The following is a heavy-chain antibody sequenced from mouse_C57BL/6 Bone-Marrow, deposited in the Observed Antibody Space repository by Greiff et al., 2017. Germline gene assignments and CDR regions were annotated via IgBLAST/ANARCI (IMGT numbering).Heavy chain of an antibody. J-gene: IGHJ2*01. Sequence: QVQLKQPGAELVKPGASVKLSCKASGYTFTSYWMQWVKQRPGQGLEWIGEIDPSDSYTNYNQKFKGKATLTVDTSSSTAYLQLSSLTSEDSAVYYCARYRGRGGQGTTLTVSS. V-gene: IGHV1-50*01. D-gene: IGHD3-3*01. CDR1: GYTFTSYW. CDR3: ARYRGR. CDR2: IDPSDSYT.